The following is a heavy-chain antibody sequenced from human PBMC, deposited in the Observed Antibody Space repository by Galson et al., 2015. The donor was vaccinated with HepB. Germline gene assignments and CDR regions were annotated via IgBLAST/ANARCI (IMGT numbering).Heavy chain of an antibody. CDR2: ISAYNGNT. CDR1: GYTFTSYG. J-gene: IGHJ6*03. CDR3: ARGRNDQKGYYYYYYMDV. V-gene: IGHV1-18*01. D-gene: IGHD1-1*01. Sequence: SVKVSCKASGYTFTSYGISWVRQAPGQGLEWMGWISAYNGNTNYAQKLQGRVTMTTDTSTSTAYMELRSLRSDDTAVYYCARGRNDQKGYYYYYYMDVWGKGTTVTVPS.